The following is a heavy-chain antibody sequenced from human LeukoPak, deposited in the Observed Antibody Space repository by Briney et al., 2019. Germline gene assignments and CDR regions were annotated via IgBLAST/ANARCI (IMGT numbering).Heavy chain of an antibody. CDR3: AREESGIRLDS. CDR2: MNAKSGGT. D-gene: IGHD2-15*01. Sequence: ASVKVSCKASGYTFTGYYIHWVRQAPGQGLEWMGWMNAKSGGTNYAQKYQVRVTMTRDTSIGTAYMEVSRLRSDDTAVYYCAREESGIRLDSWGQGTLVTVSS. J-gene: IGHJ5*01. CDR1: GYTFTGYY. V-gene: IGHV1-2*02.